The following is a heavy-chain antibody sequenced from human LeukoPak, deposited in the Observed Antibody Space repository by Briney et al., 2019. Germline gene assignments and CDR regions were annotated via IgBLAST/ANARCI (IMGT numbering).Heavy chain of an antibody. CDR1: GFTFSNHG. V-gene: IGHV3-30*02. CDR3: ARDEVGATSVGYFQH. CDR2: IRYDGTTK. Sequence: GGSLRLSCAASGFTFSNHGMHWIRQAPGKGLEWVAFIRYDGTTKYYADSVQGRFTISRDNSENALYLQMNSLRAEDTAVYYCARDEVGATSVGYFQHWGQGTLVTVSS. J-gene: IGHJ1*01. D-gene: IGHD1-26*01.